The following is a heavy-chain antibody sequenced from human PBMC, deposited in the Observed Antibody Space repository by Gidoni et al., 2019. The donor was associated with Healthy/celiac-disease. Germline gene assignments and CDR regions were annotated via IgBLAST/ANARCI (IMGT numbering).Heavy chain of an antibody. CDR3: ARDRSRAAAGTGAFDI. Sequence: VQLVQSGAEVKKPGSSVTVSCRASGGPFSSYAISWVRQAPGQGLEWMGGIIPIFGTANYAQKFQGRVTITADKSTSTAYMELSSLRSEDTAVYYCARDRSRAAAGTGAFDIWGQGTMVTVSS. V-gene: IGHV1-69*06. D-gene: IGHD6-13*01. CDR1: GGPFSSYA. J-gene: IGHJ3*02. CDR2: IIPIFGTA.